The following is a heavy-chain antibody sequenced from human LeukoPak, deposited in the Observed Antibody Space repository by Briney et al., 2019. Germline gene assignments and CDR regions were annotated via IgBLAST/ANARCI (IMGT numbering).Heavy chain of an antibody. V-gene: IGHV3-30-3*01. CDR3: ARLTTTVTTPFDY. CDR2: ISYDGSNK. CDR1: GFTFSSNA. Sequence: GGSLRLSCAASGFTFSSNAMHWVRQAPGKGPEWVAVISYDGSNKFYADSVKGRFTISRDNSKNTVFLQLNSLRAEDTAVFYCARLTTTVTTPFDYWGQGTLVTVSS. D-gene: IGHD4-17*01. J-gene: IGHJ4*02.